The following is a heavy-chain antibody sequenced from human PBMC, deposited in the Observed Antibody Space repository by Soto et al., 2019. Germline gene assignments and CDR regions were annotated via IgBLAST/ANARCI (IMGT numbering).Heavy chain of an antibody. V-gene: IGHV3-30*03. CDR1: GFTFSSYG. J-gene: IGHJ5*02. Sequence: QAQLVESGGGVVQPGRSLRLSCAASGFTFSSYGMHWVRQAPGTGLEWVAVISYDGGLQHYADSVKGRFTISRDNSKNVVLLQLSSLRAEDTAVYYCVSDRGYGQASVPSSWRQGTLVCVSS. CDR2: ISYDGGLQ. D-gene: IGHD3-10*01. CDR3: VSDRGYGQASVPSS.